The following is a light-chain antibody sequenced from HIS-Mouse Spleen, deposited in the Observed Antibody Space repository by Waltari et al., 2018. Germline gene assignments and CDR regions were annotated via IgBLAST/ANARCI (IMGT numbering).Light chain of an antibody. CDR1: QGISSY. J-gene: IGKJ4*01. CDR3: QQYDNFPLT. Sequence: IWMTQSLSFLSASTGGRDPFSCRMSQGISSYLDWYQQKPGKAPELLIYAASTLQSGVPSRFSGSGSGTDFTLTISCLQSEDIATYYCQQYDNFPLTFGGGTRVEIK. V-gene: IGKV1D-8*02. CDR2: AAS.